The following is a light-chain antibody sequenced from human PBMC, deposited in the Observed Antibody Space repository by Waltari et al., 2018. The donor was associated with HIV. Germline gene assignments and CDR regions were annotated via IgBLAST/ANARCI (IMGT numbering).Light chain of an antibody. CDR3: QQYDNLPYT. J-gene: IGKJ2*01. CDR1: QDISNY. V-gene: IGKV1-33*01. CDR2: DAS. Sequence: DIQMTQSPSSLSASVGDRVTITCQASQDISNYLNWDQQQPEKAPKLLIYDASNLETGVPSRFSGSGSWTNCIFTISSLQPEDIATYYCQQYDNLPYTFGQGTKLEIK.